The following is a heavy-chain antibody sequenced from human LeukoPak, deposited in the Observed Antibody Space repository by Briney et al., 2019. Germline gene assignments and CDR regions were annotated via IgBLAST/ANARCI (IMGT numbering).Heavy chain of an antibody. V-gene: IGHV4-39*07. CDR2: ISYSGST. J-gene: IGHJ5*02. Sequence: SETLSLTSTVSGGSISSSSYYWGWIRQPPGKGLEWIGSISYSGSTYYNPSLERRVTISVDTSKNQFSLKLCSVTAADTAVYYCARDRWRWLHVGSTEFDPGGQGTLVTVSS. CDR1: GGSISSSSYY. D-gene: IGHD5-24*01. CDR3: ARDRWRWLHVGSTEFDP.